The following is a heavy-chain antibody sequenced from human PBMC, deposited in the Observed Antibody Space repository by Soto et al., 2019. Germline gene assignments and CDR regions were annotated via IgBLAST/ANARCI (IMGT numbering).Heavy chain of an antibody. J-gene: IGHJ4*02. CDR1: GYTFTSYG. D-gene: IGHD3-10*01. CDR2: ISAYNGNT. Sequence: QVQLVQSGAEVKKPGASVKVSCKASGYTFTSYGISWVRQAPGQGLEWMGWISAYNGNTNYAQKLQGRVTMTTDTSTSTAYMELRSLRSYVSTVYYSASRLSGHFHYWGQGTLVTVSS. V-gene: IGHV1-18*01. CDR3: ASRLSGHFHY.